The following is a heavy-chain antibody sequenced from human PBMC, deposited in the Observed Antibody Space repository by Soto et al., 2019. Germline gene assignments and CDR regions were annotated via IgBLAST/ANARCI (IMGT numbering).Heavy chain of an antibody. J-gene: IGHJ6*02. D-gene: IGHD2-2*01. Sequence: RGSLRLSCAASGFTVSSNYMSRVRQAPGKGLEWVAVISYDGSNKYYADSVKGRFTISRDNSKNTLYVQMNSLRAEDTDVYYCARDRGSKSYYYYGMDVWGQGTTVTVSS. CDR3: ARDRGSKSYYYYGMDV. V-gene: IGHV3-30-3*01. CDR2: ISYDGSNK. CDR1: GFTVSSNY.